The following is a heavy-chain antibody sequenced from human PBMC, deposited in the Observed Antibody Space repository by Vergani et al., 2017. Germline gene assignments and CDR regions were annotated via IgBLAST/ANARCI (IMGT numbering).Heavy chain of an antibody. CDR1: GFTFSSYA. J-gene: IGHJ4*02. V-gene: IGHV3-23*01. D-gene: IGHD3-10*01. Sequence: EVQLLESGGGLVQSGGSLRLSCAASGFTFSSYAMSWVRQAPGKGLEWVSAIRGSGGSTYYADSVKSRFTFSRDNSKNTLYLQMNSLRAEDTAVYYCARGRFGSFDYWGQGTLVTVSS. CDR2: IRGSGGST. CDR3: ARGRFGSFDY.